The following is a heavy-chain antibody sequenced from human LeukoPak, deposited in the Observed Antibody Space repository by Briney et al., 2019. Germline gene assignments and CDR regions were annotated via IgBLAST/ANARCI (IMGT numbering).Heavy chain of an antibody. J-gene: IGHJ6*03. Sequence: SETLSLTCTVSGGSISSYYWSWIRQPPGKGLEWIGYIYYSGSTNYNPSLKSRVTISVDTSKNQFSLKLSSVTAADTAVYYCARVRTGTTPPYYYYYMDVWGKGTTVTVSS. V-gene: IGHV4-59*01. CDR3: ARVRTGTTPPYYYYYMDV. CDR1: GGSISSYY. CDR2: IYYSGST. D-gene: IGHD1-1*01.